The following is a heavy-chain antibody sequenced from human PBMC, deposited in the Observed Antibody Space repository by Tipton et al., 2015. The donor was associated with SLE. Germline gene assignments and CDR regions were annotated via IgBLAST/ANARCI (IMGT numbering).Heavy chain of an antibody. CDR2: IYYSGST. V-gene: IGHV4-39*07. Sequence: LRLSCTVSGGSISSSSYYWGWIRQPPGKGLEWIGSIYYSGSTYYNPSLKSRVTISVDTSKNQFSLKLSSVTAADTAVYCCASQFPWAAAPYYGMDVWGQGTTVTVSS. CDR1: GGSISSSSYY. J-gene: IGHJ6*02. D-gene: IGHD6-13*01. CDR3: ASQFPWAAAPYYGMDV.